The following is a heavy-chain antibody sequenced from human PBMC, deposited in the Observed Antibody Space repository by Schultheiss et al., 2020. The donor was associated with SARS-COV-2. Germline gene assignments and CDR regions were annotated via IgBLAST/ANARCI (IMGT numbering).Heavy chain of an antibody. D-gene: IGHD1-26*01. CDR3: ARSYSGSYYS. CDR2: ISSSSSYI. J-gene: IGHJ4*02. CDR1: GFTFSSYG. Sequence: GGSLRLSCAASGFTFSSYGMHWVRQAPGKGLEWVSSISSSSSYIYYADSVKGRFTISRDNAKNSLYLQMNSLRAEDTAVYYCARSYSGSYYSWGQGTLVTVSS. V-gene: IGHV3-21*01.